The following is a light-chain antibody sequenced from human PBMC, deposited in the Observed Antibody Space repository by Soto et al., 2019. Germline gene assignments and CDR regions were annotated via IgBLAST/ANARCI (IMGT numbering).Light chain of an antibody. CDR1: QSVSSNN. CDR2: GAS. Sequence: EIVLTQSPGTLSLSPGERATLSCRASQSVSSNNLAWYQQRPGQAPRVVIYGASTRATGIPERLSGSGSGQDFTLTISRLAPEDFAMHYHQHDGRSPFTFDTGTQVHIK. J-gene: IGKJ3*01. CDR3: QHDGRSPFT. V-gene: IGKV3-20*01.